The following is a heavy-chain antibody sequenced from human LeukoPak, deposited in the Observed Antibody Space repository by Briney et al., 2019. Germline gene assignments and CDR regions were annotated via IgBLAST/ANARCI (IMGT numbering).Heavy chain of an antibody. CDR1: GGSISSYY. V-gene: IGHV4-4*07. CDR2: IYTSGST. D-gene: IGHD4-17*01. CDR3: ARRSDYGDYSY. J-gene: IGHJ4*02. Sequence: SETPSLTCTVSGGSISSYYWSWIRKPAGKGLEWIGRIYTSGSTNYNPSLKSRVTMSVDTSKNQFSLKLSSVTAADTAVYYCARRSDYGDYSYWGQGTLVTVSS.